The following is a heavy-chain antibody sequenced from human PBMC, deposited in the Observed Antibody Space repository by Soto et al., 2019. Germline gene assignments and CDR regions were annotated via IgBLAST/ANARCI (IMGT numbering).Heavy chain of an antibody. J-gene: IGHJ4*02. CDR2: IVVGSGNT. CDR1: GFTFTSSA. Sequence: QMQLVQSGPEVKKPGTSVKASCKASGFTFTSSAVQWVRQARGQRLEWIGWIVVGSGNTNYAQKFQERVTITRDMSTSTAYMELSSLRSEDTAVYYCAADQYRPHDSGGYDLAWGQGTLVTVSS. CDR3: AADQYRPHDSGGYDLA. D-gene: IGHD3-22*01. V-gene: IGHV1-58*01.